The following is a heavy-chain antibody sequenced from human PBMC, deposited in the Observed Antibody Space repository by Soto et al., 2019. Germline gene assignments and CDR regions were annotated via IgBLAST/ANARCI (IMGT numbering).Heavy chain of an antibody. CDR1: GYTLTELS. CDR3: ATDPPLNYYGSGSYYI. CDR2: FDPEDGET. J-gene: IGHJ4*02. Sequence: ASVKVSCKVSGYTLTELSMHWVRQAPGKGLEWMGGFDPEDGETIYAQKFQGRVTMTEDTSTDTAYMELSSLRSEDTAVYYCATDPPLNYYGSGSYYIWGQGTLVTVSS. D-gene: IGHD3-10*01. V-gene: IGHV1-24*01.